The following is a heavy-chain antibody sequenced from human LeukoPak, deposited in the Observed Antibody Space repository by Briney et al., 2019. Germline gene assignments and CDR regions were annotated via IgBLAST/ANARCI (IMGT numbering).Heavy chain of an antibody. CDR1: GYSISSGYY. CDR3: ARVIYCSGGSCYDGAWFDP. D-gene: IGHD2-15*01. CDR2: IYQSGST. J-gene: IGHJ5*02. V-gene: IGHV4-38-2*01. Sequence: PSETLSLTCAVSGYSISSGYYWGWIRQPPGKGLEWVGSIYQSGSTYYNPSLKSRVTISVDTSNNQFSLKLISVTAADTAVYYCARVIYCSGGSCYDGAWFDPWGQGTLVTVSS.